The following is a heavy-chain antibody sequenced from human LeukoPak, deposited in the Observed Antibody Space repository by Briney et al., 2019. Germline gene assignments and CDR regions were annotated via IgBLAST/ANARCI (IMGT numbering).Heavy chain of an antibody. CDR3: ARMSYDILTGYYKGAFDI. V-gene: IGHV2-70*01. Sequence: SGPALVKPTQTLTLTCTFSGFSLSTSGMCVSWIRQPPGKALEWLALIDWDNDKYYSTSLKTRLTVSKDTSKNQVVLTLTNMDPVDTATHYCARMSYDILTGYYKGAFDIWGQGTMVTVSS. CDR2: IDWDNDK. J-gene: IGHJ3*02. CDR1: GFSLSTSGMC. D-gene: IGHD3-9*01.